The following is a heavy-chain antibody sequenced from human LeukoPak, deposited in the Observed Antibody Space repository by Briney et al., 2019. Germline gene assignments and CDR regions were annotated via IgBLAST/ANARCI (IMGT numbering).Heavy chain of an antibody. Sequence: SVKVTCKASGGTFSSYAISWVRQAPGQGLEWMGGIIPIFGTANYAQKFQGRVTITADESTSTAYMELSSLRSEDTAVYYCARDRAVGATIASPWGQGTLVTVSS. CDR2: IIPIFGTA. CDR1: GGTFSSYA. J-gene: IGHJ5*02. CDR3: ARDRAVGATIASP. D-gene: IGHD1-26*01. V-gene: IGHV1-69*13.